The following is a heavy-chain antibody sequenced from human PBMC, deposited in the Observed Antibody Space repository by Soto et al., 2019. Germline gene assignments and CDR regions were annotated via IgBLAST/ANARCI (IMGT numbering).Heavy chain of an antibody. CDR3: ARAVWFGELLSDYYYYYRMDV. J-gene: IGHJ6*02. D-gene: IGHD3-10*01. CDR2: INHSGST. CDR1: GGSFSGYY. Sequence: SETLCLTCAVYGGSFSGYYWNWIRQPRGKGLEWIGEINHSGSTNYNPSLKSRVTISVDTSKNQFSLKLSSVTAADTAVYYCARAVWFGELLSDYYYYYRMDVWGQGPTVT. V-gene: IGHV4-34*01.